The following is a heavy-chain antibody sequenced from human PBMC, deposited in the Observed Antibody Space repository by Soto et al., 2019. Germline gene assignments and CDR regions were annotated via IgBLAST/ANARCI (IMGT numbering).Heavy chain of an antibody. CDR1: GYTFTSYG. CDR3: ARAPALHLDTAQKVDY. Sequence: QVQLVQSGAEVKKPGASVKVSCKASGYTFTSYGISWVRQAPGQGLEWMGWISAYNGNTRYAQKLQGRVTMTTDTSTSTAYMELMSLRSDDTAVYYCARAPALHLDTAQKVDYWGQGTLVTVSS. D-gene: IGHD5-18*01. CDR2: ISAYNGNT. V-gene: IGHV1-18*01. J-gene: IGHJ4*02.